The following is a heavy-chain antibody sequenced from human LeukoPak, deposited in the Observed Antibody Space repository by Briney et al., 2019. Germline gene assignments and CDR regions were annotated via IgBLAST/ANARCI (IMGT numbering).Heavy chain of an antibody. CDR1: GYPISSGYY. Sequence: SETLSLTCTVSGYPISSGYYWGWIRQPPGKGLEWIGGIYHRGSTYYNPSLKSRVTISVDTSKNQFSLKLSSVTAADTAVYYCASGSYDNSGYRRYNWFDPWGQGTLVTVSS. CDR2: IYHRGST. V-gene: IGHV4-38-2*02. CDR3: ASGSYDNSGYRRYNWFDP. J-gene: IGHJ5*02. D-gene: IGHD3-22*01.